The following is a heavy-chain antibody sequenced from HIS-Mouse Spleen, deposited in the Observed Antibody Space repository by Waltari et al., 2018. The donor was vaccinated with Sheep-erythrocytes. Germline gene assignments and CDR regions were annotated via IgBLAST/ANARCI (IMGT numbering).Heavy chain of an antibody. D-gene: IGHD7-27*01. Sequence: QVQLQESGPGLVKPSPTLSLTCPVSGGSIRSGCYYWRWIRPPPGKGLAWIGYVYYRGPTDSSPALRRRGTTSVDTSKKQFSLKLSSVPAADTAGYYGARDPLTGADYWGQGTRVTVSS. CDR1: GGSIRSGCYY. CDR2: VYYRGPT. J-gene: IGHJ4*02. CDR3: ARDPLTGADY. V-gene: IGHV4-31*03.